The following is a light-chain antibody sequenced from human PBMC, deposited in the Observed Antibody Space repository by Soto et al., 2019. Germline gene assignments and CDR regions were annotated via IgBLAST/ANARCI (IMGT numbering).Light chain of an antibody. Sequence: DIQMTQSPSSLSASVRDRVTITVRASQSLSSYLNCHQQKPGKAPKLLIYAASSLQSAVPSRLSVSGSGRYLGLTITSPQPEEFATDYCQQSYSSRYSIAQWPKGHIK. CDR3: QQSYSSRYS. J-gene: IGKJ2*03. V-gene: IGKV1-39*01. CDR1: QSLSSY. CDR2: AAS.